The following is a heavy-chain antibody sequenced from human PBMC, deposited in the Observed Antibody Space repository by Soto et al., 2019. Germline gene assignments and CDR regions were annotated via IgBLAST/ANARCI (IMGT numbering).Heavy chain of an antibody. J-gene: IGHJ4*02. CDR3: TRGTRYITD. D-gene: IGHD3-9*01. CDR1: GCTFREYS. Sequence: GGSVRLSCTASGCTFREYSMNWVRQAPGKGLQWVSSINRSGSYISYADSVKGRFTTSRDNAKNSLYLQMNSLRADDTAVYYRTRGTRYITDWGQGTLVTVSS. CDR2: INRSGSYI. V-gene: IGHV3-21*01.